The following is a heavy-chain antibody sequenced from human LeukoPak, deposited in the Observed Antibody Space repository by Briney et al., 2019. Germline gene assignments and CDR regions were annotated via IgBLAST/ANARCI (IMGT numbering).Heavy chain of an antibody. J-gene: IGHJ4*02. D-gene: IGHD6-19*01. V-gene: IGHV3-48*03. CDR2: ISGSGSTI. Sequence: QAGGSLRLSCAASGFTFSSYAMSWVRQAPGKGLEWVSAISGSGSTIYYADSVKGRFTISRDNAKNSLYLQMNSLRAEDTAVYYCARFPPSSGWYDDYWGQGTLVTVSS. CDR3: ARFPPSSGWYDDY. CDR1: GFTFSSYA.